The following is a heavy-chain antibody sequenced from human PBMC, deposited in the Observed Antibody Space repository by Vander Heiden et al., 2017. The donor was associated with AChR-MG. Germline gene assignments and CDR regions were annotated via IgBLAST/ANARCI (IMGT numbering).Heavy chain of an antibody. V-gene: IGHV2-5*01. CDR3: AHRSTSRSVDY. CDR2: IYRNDDK. CDR1: GFSVSTNGVV. J-gene: IGHJ4*02. D-gene: IGHD2-2*01. Sequence: QITLKESGPTLVKPTQTLMLTCTFSGFSVSTNGVVVGWIRQPPGKALEWLAFIYRNDDKRYSPSLKSRLTITKDNSKNQVVLIMTNMDPVDTATYYCAHRSTSRSVDYWGQGTLVTVSS.